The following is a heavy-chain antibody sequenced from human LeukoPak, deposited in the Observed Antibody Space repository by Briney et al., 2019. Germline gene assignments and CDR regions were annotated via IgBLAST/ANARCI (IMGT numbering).Heavy chain of an antibody. CDR2: IDNAGKT. V-gene: IGHV3-53*01. Sequence: GGSLRLSCAASGFTVSTNYMSWVRQAPGKGLECVSVIDNAGKTYYANSVKGRFTISRDISKNMLYLQMNSLRADDTAVYYCARDDTTNGYYELGYWGQGTLVTVSS. D-gene: IGHD3-3*01. J-gene: IGHJ4*02. CDR3: ARDDTTNGYYELGY. CDR1: GFTVSTNY.